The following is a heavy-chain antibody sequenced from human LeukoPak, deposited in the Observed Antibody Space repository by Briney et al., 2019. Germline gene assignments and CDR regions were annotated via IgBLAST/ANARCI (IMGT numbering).Heavy chain of an antibody. Sequence: KPGGSLRLSCAASGFTFSSYGMHWVRQAPGKGLEWVAVIWYDGSNKYYADSVKGRFTISRDNSKNTLYLQMNSLRAEDTAVYYCARDRGIAPGRDAFDIWGQGTMVTVSS. D-gene: IGHD6-13*01. CDR3: ARDRGIAPGRDAFDI. CDR1: GFTFSSYG. CDR2: IWYDGSNK. V-gene: IGHV3-33*08. J-gene: IGHJ3*02.